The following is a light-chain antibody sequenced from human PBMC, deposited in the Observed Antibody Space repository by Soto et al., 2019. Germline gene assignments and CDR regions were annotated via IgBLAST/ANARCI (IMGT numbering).Light chain of an antibody. CDR2: EVT. V-gene: IGLV2-8*01. Sequence: QSALTQPPSASGSPGQSVTISCTGTSTDVGAYNYVSWYQQHPGKAPKLMSYEVTKRPSGVPDRFSGSKSGNTAYLTVSGLQTDDEADYYCGSQAGNSNLVFGGGTKVTVL. CDR3: GSQAGNSNLV. J-gene: IGLJ3*02. CDR1: STDVGAYNY.